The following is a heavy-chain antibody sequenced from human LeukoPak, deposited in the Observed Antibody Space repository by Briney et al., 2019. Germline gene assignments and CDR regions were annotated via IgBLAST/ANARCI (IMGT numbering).Heavy chain of an antibody. D-gene: IGHD5-18*01. Sequence: GSPRLSCAASGFTFSSYSMNWVRQAPGKGLEWVSSISSSSSYIYYADSVKGRFTISRDNAKNSLYLQMNSLRAEDTAVYYCARDTAVQLWLNYWGQGTLVTVSS. CDR1: GFTFSSYS. J-gene: IGHJ4*02. CDR3: ARDTAVQLWLNY. V-gene: IGHV3-21*01. CDR2: ISSSSSYI.